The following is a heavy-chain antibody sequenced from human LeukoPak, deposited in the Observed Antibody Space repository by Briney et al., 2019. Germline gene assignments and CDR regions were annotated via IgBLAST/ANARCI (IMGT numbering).Heavy chain of an antibody. CDR2: ISGSGGRT. CDR3: ARAENAERIITVLRGVIIIPYS. V-gene: IGHV3-23*01. Sequence: PGGPLRLSCAASGFTFSSYGMSWVRQAPGKGLEWVSTISGSGGRTYYADSVKGRFTISRDNSKNTLYLQMNSLRADDTAVYYCARAENAERIITVLRGVIIIPYSWGQGTLVTVSS. J-gene: IGHJ4*02. CDR1: GFTFSSYG. D-gene: IGHD3-10*01.